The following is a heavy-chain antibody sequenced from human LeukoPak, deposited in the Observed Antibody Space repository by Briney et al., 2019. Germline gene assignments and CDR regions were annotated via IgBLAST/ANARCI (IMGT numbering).Heavy chain of an antibody. Sequence: ASVKVSCKASGGTFSSYAISWVRQAPGQGLEWMGWINPNSGGTNYAQKFQGRVTMTRDTSISTAYMELSRLGSDDTAVYYCARAAPVYYYDSSGFNWFDPWGQGTLVTVSS. V-gene: IGHV1-2*02. J-gene: IGHJ5*02. CDR3: ARAAPVYYYDSSGFNWFDP. CDR1: GGTFSSYA. D-gene: IGHD3-22*01. CDR2: INPNSGGT.